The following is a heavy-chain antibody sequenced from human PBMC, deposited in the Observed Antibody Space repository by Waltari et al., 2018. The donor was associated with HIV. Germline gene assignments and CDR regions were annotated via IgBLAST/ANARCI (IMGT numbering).Heavy chain of an antibody. CDR3: ARVSGSGYYGMDA. V-gene: IGHV1-18*01. Sequence: QVQLVQSGGEVKKPGASVKVSCKASGYTFIGYGISWVRQAPGQGLEGMGWISVDNGNTNYAQKFQGRVTMTTDSSTSTAYMEVRSLRSDDTAVYYCARVSGSGYYGMDAWGQGTTVTVSS. J-gene: IGHJ6*02. CDR1: GYTFIGYG. CDR2: ISVDNGNT. D-gene: IGHD3-10*01.